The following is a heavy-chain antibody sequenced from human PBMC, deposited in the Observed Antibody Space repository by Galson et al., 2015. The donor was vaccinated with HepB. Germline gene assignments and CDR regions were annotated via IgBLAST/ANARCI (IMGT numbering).Heavy chain of an antibody. CDR3: ARRGTSSGYYYADY. CDR2: IWFDGSNE. V-gene: IGHV3-33*01. J-gene: IGHJ4*02. CDR1: GFTFSTYG. D-gene: IGHD3-22*01. Sequence: SLRLSCAASGFTFSTYGMYWVRQAPGKGLEWVSIIWFDGSNEDYADSVKGRFTISRDNAKNTLYLEINSVRVEDTAVYYCARRGTSSGYYYADYWGQGTLVTVSS.